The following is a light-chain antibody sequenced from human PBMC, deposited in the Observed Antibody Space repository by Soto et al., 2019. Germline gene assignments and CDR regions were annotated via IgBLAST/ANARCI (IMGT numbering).Light chain of an antibody. CDR2: DAY. V-gene: IGKV1-13*02. J-gene: IGKJ1*01. Sequence: AIQLTQSPSSLSASVGDRVTITCRASQDIRSALGWYQQKPGKVPKLLIYDAYSLESGVPSRFSGSGSGTEFTLTISSLQPDDFATYYCQHYNSYSEAFGQGTKVDI. CDR3: QHYNSYSEA. CDR1: QDIRSA.